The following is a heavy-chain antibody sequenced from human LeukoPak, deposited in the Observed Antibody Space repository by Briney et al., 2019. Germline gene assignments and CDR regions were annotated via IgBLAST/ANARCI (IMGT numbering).Heavy chain of an antibody. Sequence: ASVKVSCKASGYTFTGYYMHWVRQAPGQGLEWMGRINPNSGDTNYAQKFQGRVTMTRDTSISTAYMELTRLRSDDTAVYYCARGIVVVPAEGYGMDVWGQGTTVTVSS. CDR1: GYTFTGYY. CDR3: ARGIVVVPAEGYGMDV. D-gene: IGHD2-2*01. V-gene: IGHV1-2*06. CDR2: INPNSGDT. J-gene: IGHJ6*02.